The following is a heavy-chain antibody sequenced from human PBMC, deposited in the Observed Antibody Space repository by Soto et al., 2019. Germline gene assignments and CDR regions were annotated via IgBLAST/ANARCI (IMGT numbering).Heavy chain of an antibody. CDR3: AKGESGWSGDYGYFEH. J-gene: IGHJ1*01. CDR1: GFTFSSYG. Sequence: GGSLRLSCAASGFTFSSYGMHWVRQAPGKGLEWVAVISYDGSNKYYADSVKGRFTISRDNSKNTLYLQMNSLRAEDTAVYYCAKGESGWSGDYGYFEHWGQGTLVTVSS. V-gene: IGHV3-30*18. CDR2: ISYDGSNK. D-gene: IGHD4-17*01.